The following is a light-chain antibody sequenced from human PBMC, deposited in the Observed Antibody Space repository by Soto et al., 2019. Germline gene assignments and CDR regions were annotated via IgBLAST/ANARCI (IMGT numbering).Light chain of an antibody. V-gene: IGKV3-20*01. CDR3: QQYGSLSWT. CDR2: GAS. CDR1: QSVSSNY. Sequence: DIVLTQSPGTLSLSPVERATLSCRASQSVSSNYLAWYQQKPGQAPRLLIHGASTRATGVPDRFSGSGSGTDFTLTISRLEPEDFAVYHCQQYGSLSWTFGQGTKVDIK. J-gene: IGKJ1*01.